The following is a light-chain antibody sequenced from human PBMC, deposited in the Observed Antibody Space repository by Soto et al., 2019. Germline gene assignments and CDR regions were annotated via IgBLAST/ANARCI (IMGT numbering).Light chain of an antibody. CDR1: QRISSW. J-gene: IGKJ1*01. CDR3: QQYNSYSWT. V-gene: IGKV1-5*03. Sequence: DIQMTQSPSTLSASVGDRVTITCRASQRISSWLAWYQQKQGKAPKLLIYKASSLESGVPSRFSGSGSGTEFTLTISSLQPDDFATYYCQQYNSYSWTFGQGTKAEIK. CDR2: KAS.